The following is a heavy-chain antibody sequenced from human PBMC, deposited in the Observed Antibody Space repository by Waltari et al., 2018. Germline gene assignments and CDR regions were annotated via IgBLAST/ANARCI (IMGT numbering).Heavy chain of an antibody. CDR3: ARYYGDTY. D-gene: IGHD4-17*01. CDR2: INPDGST. J-gene: IGHJ4*02. V-gene: IGHV4-4*07. Sequence: QVHLQESGPGLVKPSETRSLTCTVSGASISTYYWSWIRQAAGKGLEWIGRINPDGSTSFNPSLKGRVTLSLDTSKNQFSLSLSSMTAADTAIYFCARYYGDTYWGQGTLVTVSS. CDR1: GASISTYY.